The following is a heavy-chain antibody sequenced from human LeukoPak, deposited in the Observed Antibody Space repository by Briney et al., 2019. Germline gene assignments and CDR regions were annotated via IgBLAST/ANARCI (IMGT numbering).Heavy chain of an antibody. Sequence: ASVKVSCKASGYTFTSYDINWVRQATGQGLEWMGWMNPNSGNTGYAQKFQGRVTMTRNTSISTAYMELSSLRSEDTAVYYCARAYCSGGSCYERPTFDYWGQGTLVTVSS. J-gene: IGHJ4*02. CDR2: MNPNSGNT. CDR1: GYTFTSYD. D-gene: IGHD2-15*01. CDR3: ARAYCSGGSCYERPTFDY. V-gene: IGHV1-8*01.